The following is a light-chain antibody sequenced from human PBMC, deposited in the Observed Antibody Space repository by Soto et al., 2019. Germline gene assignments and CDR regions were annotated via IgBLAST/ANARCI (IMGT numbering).Light chain of an antibody. CDR3: TSYAGSGTLVI. J-gene: IGLJ2*01. Sequence: QSALTQPRSVSGSPGQSVTISCTGTNSDVGGYNYVSWYQQYPGKAPKLMISGVSERPSGVPDRFSGSKSGNTASLTISGLQAEDEADYYCTSYAGSGTLVIFGGGTKVTVL. V-gene: IGLV2-11*01. CDR1: NSDVGGYNY. CDR2: GVS.